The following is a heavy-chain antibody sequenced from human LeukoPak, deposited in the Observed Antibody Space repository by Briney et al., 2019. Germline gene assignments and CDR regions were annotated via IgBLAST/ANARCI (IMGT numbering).Heavy chain of an antibody. V-gene: IGHV3-74*01. CDR3: VRDRTVSTILDY. D-gene: IGHD5/OR15-5a*01. CDR2: MNSDGSSR. Sequence: GGSLRLSCAASGFIFSNYWMNWVRQVPGKGLMWVSRMNSDGSSRTYADSVKGRFTISRDNAKNTVYLQMNSLGDEDTAVYYCVRDRTVSTILDYWGQGTLVTVSS. J-gene: IGHJ4*02. CDR1: GFIFSNYW.